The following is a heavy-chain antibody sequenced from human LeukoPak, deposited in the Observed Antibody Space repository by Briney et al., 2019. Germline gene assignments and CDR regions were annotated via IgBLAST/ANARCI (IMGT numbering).Heavy chain of an antibody. CDR2: MTPRFGTG. Sequence: SVKVSCKASGGNFNSKDITWVRQAPGQGLEWVGGMTPRFGTGNTAQKFQGRVAITADESTSTVYMELTSLRSDDTALYYCARALFYGSGNPIDYWGQGTLVTVSS. D-gene: IGHD3-10*01. J-gene: IGHJ4*02. CDR1: GGNFNSKD. CDR3: ARALFYGSGNPIDY. V-gene: IGHV1-69*13.